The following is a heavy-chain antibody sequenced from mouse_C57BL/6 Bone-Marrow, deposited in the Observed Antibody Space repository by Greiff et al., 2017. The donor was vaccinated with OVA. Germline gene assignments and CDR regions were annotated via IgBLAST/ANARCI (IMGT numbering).Heavy chain of an antibody. J-gene: IGHJ3*01. CDR3: ATPDEAY. Sequence: VQLQESGPELVKPGASVKISCKASGYAFSSSWMNWVKQRPGKGLEWIGRIYPGDGDTNYNGKFKGKATLTADKSSSTAYMQLSSLTSEDSAVYFCATPDEAYWGQGTLVTVSA. V-gene: IGHV1-82*01. CDR2: IYPGDGDT. CDR1: GYAFSSSW.